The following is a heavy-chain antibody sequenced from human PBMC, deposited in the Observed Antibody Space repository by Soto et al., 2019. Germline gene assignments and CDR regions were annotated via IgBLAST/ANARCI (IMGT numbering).Heavy chain of an antibody. J-gene: IGHJ6*02. CDR3: ARGKQQLPGGRMDV. V-gene: IGHV3-74*01. D-gene: IGHD6-13*01. CDR1: GFTFSNYW. Sequence: GGSLRLSCAASGFTFSNYWMHWVRQAPGKGLVWVSRINTDGTITHYAASVKGRFTISRDNAKNTLYLQMNSLRAEDTAVFYCARGKQQLPGGRMDVWGQGTTVTVSS. CDR2: INTDGTIT.